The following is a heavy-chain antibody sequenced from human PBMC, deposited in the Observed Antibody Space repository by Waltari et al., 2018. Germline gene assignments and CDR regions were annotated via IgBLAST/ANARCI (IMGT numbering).Heavy chain of an antibody. CDR1: GFTFSNYY. V-gene: IGHV1-46*03. J-gene: IGHJ4*02. CDR3: ATFVSGSFTFPDY. CDR2: FSPSGAGT. D-gene: IGHD3-16*01. Sequence: QFQLVQSGDEVKKPGASVKVSCEASGFTFSNYYVHWVRQAPGQGLEWMALFSPSGAGTRYAEKFQGRVTLTRDTSTSTVYMDLSSLRSEDTAVYYCATFVSGSFTFPDYWGQGTLVTVSS.